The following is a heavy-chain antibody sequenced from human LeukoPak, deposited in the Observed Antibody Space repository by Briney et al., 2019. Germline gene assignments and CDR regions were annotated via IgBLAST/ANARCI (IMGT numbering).Heavy chain of an antibody. CDR3: AAYCGGDCYWNPFDY. D-gene: IGHD2-21*02. J-gene: IGHJ4*02. CDR2: IYYSGST. CDR1: GVSISSSYSY. Sequence: PSETLSLTCTVSGVSISSSYSYWGWIRQPPGKGLEWIGGIYYSGSTYYNPSLKSRVTISVDTSKNQFSLKLSSVTAADTAVYYCAAYCGGDCYWNPFDYWGQGTLVTVSS. V-gene: IGHV4-39*01.